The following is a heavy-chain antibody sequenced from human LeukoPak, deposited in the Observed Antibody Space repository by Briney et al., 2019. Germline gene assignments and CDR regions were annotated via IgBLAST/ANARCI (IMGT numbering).Heavy chain of an antibody. CDR2: ISSSSSTI. Sequence: GGSLRLSCAASGFTFSSCSMNWVRQAPGKGLEWVSYISSSSSTIYYADSVKGRFAISRDNAKNSLYLQMNSLRAEDTAMYYCAKGALRYSSCYDYWGQGTPVTVSS. J-gene: IGHJ4*02. CDR1: GFTFSSCS. V-gene: IGHV3-48*01. D-gene: IGHD6-25*01. CDR3: AKGALRYSSCYDY.